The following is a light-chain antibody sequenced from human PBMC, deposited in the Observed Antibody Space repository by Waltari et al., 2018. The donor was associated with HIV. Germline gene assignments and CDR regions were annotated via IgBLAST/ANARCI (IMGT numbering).Light chain of an antibody. CDR3: AAWDDSLRGHVV. V-gene: IGLV1-47*01. Sequence: QSVLTQPPSASATPGQRVTISCSGTRPNIGSNFVFWYQQVPGTAPKPRMHKNKKRVAVVPDRCTGSKSGTSASLAISGLQSEDGAVDYGAAWDDSLRGHVVFGGGTNLTV. CDR2: KNK. CDR1: RPNIGSNF. J-gene: IGLJ2*01.